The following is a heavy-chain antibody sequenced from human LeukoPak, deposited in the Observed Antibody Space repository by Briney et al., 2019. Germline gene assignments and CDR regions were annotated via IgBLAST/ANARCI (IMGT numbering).Heavy chain of an antibody. V-gene: IGHV3-23*01. CDR3: AKGGKWDVTPFDY. J-gene: IGHJ4*02. Sequence: PGGSLRLSCAASGFIFSNYGMHWVRQAPGKGLEWVSTISGGGGSTYYADSVKGRFTISRDNSKNALYLQVNSLRAEDTAVYYCAKGGKWDVTPFDYWGQGTLVTVSS. CDR2: ISGGGGST. D-gene: IGHD1-26*01. CDR1: GFIFSNYG.